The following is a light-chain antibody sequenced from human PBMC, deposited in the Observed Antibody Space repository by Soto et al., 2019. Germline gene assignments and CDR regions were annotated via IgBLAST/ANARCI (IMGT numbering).Light chain of an antibody. CDR1: SSNIGSNT. V-gene: IGLV1-44*01. J-gene: IGLJ2*01. CDR3: AAWDDSLNGVV. CDR2: SNN. Sequence: QSVLTQPPSASGTPGQRVTISCSGSSSNIGSNTVNWYQQLPGTAPKLLIYSNNQRPSGVPDRVSGSKSGTSASLAISGLQAEDEADYYCAAWDDSLNGVVCGGGTKLTVL.